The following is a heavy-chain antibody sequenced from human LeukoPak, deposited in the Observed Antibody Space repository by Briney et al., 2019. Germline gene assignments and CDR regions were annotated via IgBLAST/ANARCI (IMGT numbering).Heavy chain of an antibody. Sequence: ASVKVSCKASGYTFTNFDINWVRQAPGQGLEWMGWMNPVSGNAGSAQKFQGRVTLTRDMSISTAYLELRSLRSDDTAFYYCARAPMGTAALYWXXGTXVXVSS. CDR1: GYTFTNFD. CDR2: MNPVSGNA. D-gene: IGHD2-2*01. J-gene: IGHJ4*02. CDR3: ARAPMGTAALY. V-gene: IGHV1-8*01.